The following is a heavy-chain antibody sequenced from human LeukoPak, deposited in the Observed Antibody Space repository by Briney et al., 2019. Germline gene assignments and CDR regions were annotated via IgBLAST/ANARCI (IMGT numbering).Heavy chain of an antibody. V-gene: IGHV4-34*01. D-gene: IGHD2-2*01. CDR1: GGSFSGYY. J-gene: IGHJ6*03. Sequence: SETLSLTSAVYGGSFSGYYWSWIRQPPGKGLEWIGEINHSGSTNYNPSLKSRVTISVDTSKNQFSLKLSSVTAADTAVYYCARVVEPPPPSLIVVVPAAKTDYYYYMDVWGKGTTVTVSS. CDR3: ARVVEPPPPSLIVVVPAAKTDYYYYMDV. CDR2: INHSGST.